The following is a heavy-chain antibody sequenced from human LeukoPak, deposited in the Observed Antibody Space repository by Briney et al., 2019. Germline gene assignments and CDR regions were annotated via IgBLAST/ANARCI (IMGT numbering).Heavy chain of an antibody. CDR2: ISGSGGST. CDR1: GFTFSSYA. D-gene: IGHD6-19*01. J-gene: IGHJ4*02. Sequence: GGSLRLSCAASGFTFSSYAMSWVRQAPGKGLEWVSAISGSGGSTYYADSVKGRFTISRDNSKNMLYLQMNSLRAEDTAVYYCARIVAVAGTGDGDYWGQGTLVTVSS. CDR3: ARIVAVAGTGDGDY. V-gene: IGHV3-23*01.